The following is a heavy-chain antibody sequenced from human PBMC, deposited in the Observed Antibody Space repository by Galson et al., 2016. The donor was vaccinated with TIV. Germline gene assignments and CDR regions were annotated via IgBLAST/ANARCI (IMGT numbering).Heavy chain of an antibody. CDR2: TDWDGDT. V-gene: IGHV2-70*17. D-gene: IGHD5-24*01. Sequence: PALVKPTQTLTLTCTFSGFSLTTHGLCVSWIRQPPGKALEWLARTDWDGDTFYSTSLQPRLSISKDTSRNQVVLTLSNVDPADTSTYFCARSSIRDVSTHRFFVYWGQGTLVTVSP. CDR3: ARSSIRDVSTHRFFVY. CDR1: GFSLTTHGLC. J-gene: IGHJ4*02.